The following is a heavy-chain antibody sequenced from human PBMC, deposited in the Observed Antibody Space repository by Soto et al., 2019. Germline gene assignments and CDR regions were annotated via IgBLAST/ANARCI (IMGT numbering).Heavy chain of an antibody. D-gene: IGHD3-10*01. J-gene: IGHJ2*01. Sequence: QVQLQESGPRLVKPSETLSLTCVVSGGAISTYSWSWIRQTPGKGLEWIANIHYTGTTNYNPSLKGRVTMSVDTSKNQFSLRLTSVNAADTAIYFCARDRGGVGWWFDLWGRGTLVTVAS. CDR1: GGAISTYS. CDR2: IHYTGTT. V-gene: IGHV4-59*01. CDR3: ARDRGGVGWWFDL.